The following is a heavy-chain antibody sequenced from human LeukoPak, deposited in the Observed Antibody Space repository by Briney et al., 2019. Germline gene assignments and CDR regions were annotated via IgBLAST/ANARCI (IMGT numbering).Heavy chain of an antibody. Sequence: GGTLRLSCAASGFPISTNGMSWVRQAPGKGLEWVSGIVGGDGGTYYADSVKGRFIISRDNSKNTLYVQMNSLRAEDTAVYYCARALVGSTEYFDYWGQGTLVTVSS. CDR3: ARALVGSTEYFDY. V-gene: IGHV3-23*01. J-gene: IGHJ4*02. D-gene: IGHD1-26*01. CDR2: IVGGDGGT. CDR1: GFPISTNG.